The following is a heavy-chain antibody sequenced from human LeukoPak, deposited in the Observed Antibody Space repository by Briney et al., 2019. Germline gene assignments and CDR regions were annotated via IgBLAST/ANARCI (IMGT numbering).Heavy chain of an antibody. CDR1: GYTFTGYY. CDR3: ARDGLDGYKDY. D-gene: IGHD5-24*01. Sequence: GASVKVSCKASGYTFTGYYMHWVRQAPGQGLEWMGWINPKSGGTKYAQKFQGRVTMTRNTSISTVYMELSSLRSDDTAVFYCARDGLDGYKDYWGQGTPVTVSS. CDR2: INPKSGGT. V-gene: IGHV1-2*02. J-gene: IGHJ4*02.